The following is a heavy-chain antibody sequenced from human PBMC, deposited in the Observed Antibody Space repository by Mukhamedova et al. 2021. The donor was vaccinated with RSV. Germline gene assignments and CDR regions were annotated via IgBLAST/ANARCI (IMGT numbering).Heavy chain of an antibody. CDR3: ARAVVPAATGLYYYYMDV. CDR2: GTA. Sequence: GTANYAQKFQGRVTITADESTSTAYMELSSLRSEDTAVYYCARAVVPAATGLYYYYMDVWGNGTTVTVSS. V-gene: IGHV1-69*01. D-gene: IGHD2-2*01. J-gene: IGHJ6*03.